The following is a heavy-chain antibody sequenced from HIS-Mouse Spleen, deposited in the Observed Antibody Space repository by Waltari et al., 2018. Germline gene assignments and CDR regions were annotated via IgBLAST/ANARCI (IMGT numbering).Heavy chain of an antibody. Sequence: QLQLQESGPGLVKPSETLSLTCTVSGCSISSSTYHWGRIRQPPGKGLEWIGSIYYSGRTYYNPSLKSRVTISVDTSKNQFSLKLSSVTAADTAVYYCAREIPYSSSWYDWYFDLWGRGTLVTVSS. J-gene: IGHJ2*01. CDR1: GCSISSSTYH. D-gene: IGHD6-13*01. V-gene: IGHV4-39*07. CDR2: IYYSGRT. CDR3: AREIPYSSSWYDWYFDL.